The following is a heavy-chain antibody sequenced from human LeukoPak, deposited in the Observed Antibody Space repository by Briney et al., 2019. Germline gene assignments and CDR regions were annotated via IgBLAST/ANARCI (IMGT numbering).Heavy chain of an antibody. D-gene: IGHD2-21*02. CDR2: ISSSSSYI. V-gene: IGHV3-21*01. CDR1: GFTFSSYS. CDR3: ARDMTQHYYFDY. Sequence: GGSLRLSCAASGFTFSSYSMNWVRQAPGKGLEWVSSISSSSSYIYYADSVKGRFTISRDNAKNSLYLQMNSLRAEDTAVYYCARDMTQHYYFDYWGQGTLVTVSS. J-gene: IGHJ4*02.